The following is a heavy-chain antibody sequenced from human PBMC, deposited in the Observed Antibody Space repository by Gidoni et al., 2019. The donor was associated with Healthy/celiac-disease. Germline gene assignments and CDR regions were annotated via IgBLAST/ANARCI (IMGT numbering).Heavy chain of an antibody. CDR2: ISSSSSTI. Sequence: EVQLVESGGGLVQPGGSLRLSCAASGFTFSSYSMNWVRQAPGKGLEWVSYISSSSSTIYYADSVKGRFTISRDNAKNSLYLQMNSLRDEDTAVYYCATLYCSSTSCYDDYWGQGTLVTVSS. D-gene: IGHD2-2*01. CDR1: GFTFSSYS. CDR3: ATLYCSSTSCYDDY. J-gene: IGHJ4*02. V-gene: IGHV3-48*02.